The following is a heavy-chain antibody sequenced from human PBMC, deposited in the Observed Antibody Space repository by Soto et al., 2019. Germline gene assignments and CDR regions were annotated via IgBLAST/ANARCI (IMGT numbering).Heavy chain of an antibody. CDR2: ISSSSSTI. CDR3: AKFDSGYYSGPPYYYYGMDV. J-gene: IGHJ6*02. D-gene: IGHD3-22*01. CDR1: GFTFSSYS. V-gene: IGHV3-48*02. Sequence: EVQLVESGGGLVQPGGSLRLSCAASGFTFSSYSMNWVRQAPGKGLEWVSYISSSSSTIYYADSVKGRFTISRDNAKNSLYLQMSSLRDEDMAVYYCAKFDSGYYSGPPYYYYGMDVWGQGTTVTVSS.